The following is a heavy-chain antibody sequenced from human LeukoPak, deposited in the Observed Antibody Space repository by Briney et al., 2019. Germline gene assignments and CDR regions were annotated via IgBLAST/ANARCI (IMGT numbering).Heavy chain of an antibody. Sequence: GGSLRLSCTASGFTFGDYAMSWVRQAPGKGLEWVGFIRSTTYGGTAEYAASVKGRFTISRDDSKSIAYLQMNSLKTEDTAVYYCTRYYYDTSGYYYGDHWGQGTMVTVSS. CDR2: IRSTTYGGTA. CDR1: GFTFGDYA. J-gene: IGHJ3*01. D-gene: IGHD3-22*01. CDR3: TRYYYDTSGYYYGDH. V-gene: IGHV3-49*04.